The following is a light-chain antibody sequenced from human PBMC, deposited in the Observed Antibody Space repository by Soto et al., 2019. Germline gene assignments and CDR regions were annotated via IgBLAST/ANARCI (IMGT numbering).Light chain of an antibody. J-gene: IGLJ2*01. CDR3: SSYTRSSTRV. CDR2: DVS. Sequence: QSALTQPASVSGSPGQSITISCTGTSSDVGGYNYVSWYQQHPGKAPKLMIYDVSNRPSGVSNRFSGSKSGNTASLTSSGLQAEDEADYYCSSYTRSSTRVFGGGTKVTVL. V-gene: IGLV2-14*01. CDR1: SSDVGGYNY.